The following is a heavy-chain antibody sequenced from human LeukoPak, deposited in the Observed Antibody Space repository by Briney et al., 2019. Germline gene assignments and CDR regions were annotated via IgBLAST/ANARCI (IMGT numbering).Heavy chain of an antibody. CDR1: GFTFSSYA. CDR2: ISGSGGST. Sequence: GSLRLSCAASGFTFSSYAMSWVRQAPGKGLEWVSAISGSGGSTYYADSVKGRFTISRDNSKNTLYLQMNSLRAEDTAVYYCANLYSELGYCSGGSCYYFDYWGQGTLVTVSS. CDR3: ANLYSELGYCSGGSCYYFDY. V-gene: IGHV3-23*01. J-gene: IGHJ4*02. D-gene: IGHD2-15*01.